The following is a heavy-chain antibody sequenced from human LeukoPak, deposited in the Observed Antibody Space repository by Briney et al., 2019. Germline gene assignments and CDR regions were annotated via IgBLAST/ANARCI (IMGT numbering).Heavy chain of an antibody. CDR2: ISIRSSTI. J-gene: IGHJ3*02. CDR3: ARERDGYTHDAFDI. CDR1: GFTFSSYS. Sequence: GGSLRLSCAASGFTFSSYSMAWVRQAPGKGLEWVSYISIRSSTIYYADSVKGRFTISRDNAKNSLYVQMNSLRAEDTAVYYCARERDGYTHDAFDIWGQGTMVTVSS. V-gene: IGHV3-48*01. D-gene: IGHD5-24*01.